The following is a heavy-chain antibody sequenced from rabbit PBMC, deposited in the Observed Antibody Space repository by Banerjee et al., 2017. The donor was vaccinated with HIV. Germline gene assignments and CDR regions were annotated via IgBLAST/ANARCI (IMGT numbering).Heavy chain of an antibody. V-gene: IGHV1S45*01. J-gene: IGHJ4*01. CDR1: GFSFNTNA. CDR2: IDADSSNT. CDR3: ARTYPGNIYYGIKL. Sequence: QEQLVESGGGLVQPEGSLTLTCTASGFSFNTNAMCWVRQAPGKGLEWIACIDADSSNTYYASWAKGRFTVSKTSSTTVTLQMTSLTAADTATYFCARTYPGNIYYGIKLWGPGTL. D-gene: IGHD8-1*01.